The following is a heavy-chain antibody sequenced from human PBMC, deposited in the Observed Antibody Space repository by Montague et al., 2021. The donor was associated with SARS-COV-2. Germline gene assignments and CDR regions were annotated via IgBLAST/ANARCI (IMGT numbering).Heavy chain of an antibody. D-gene: IGHD3-16*01. V-gene: IGHV4-39*01. J-gene: IGHJ5*02. CDR2: IYYSGTT. CDR1: AGAIRDTGYF. Sequence: ETLSLTCTVSAGAIRDTGYFWGWIRQPPGKGLEWIGSIYYSGTTYHNPSLKSRVTISVDTSKNQFSLKLSSVTAADTAVYFCARHRDNLGSLNWFAPWGQGTLVTVSS. CDR3: ARHRDNLGSLNWFAP.